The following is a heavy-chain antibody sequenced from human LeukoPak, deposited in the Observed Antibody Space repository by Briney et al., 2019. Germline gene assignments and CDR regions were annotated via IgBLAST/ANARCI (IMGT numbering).Heavy chain of an antibody. CDR1: GGSISTYY. CDR3: ARGSYCSGGTCMFDY. CDR2: IYHSGST. J-gene: IGHJ4*02. D-gene: IGHD2-15*01. V-gene: IGHV4-59*01. Sequence: SETLSLTCTVSGGSISTYYWNWIRQPPGKGLEWIGHIYHSGSTNYNPSLKSRVTISVDTSKNEFSLKLSSVTAADTAVYFCARGSYCSGGTCMFDYWGQGTLVTVSS.